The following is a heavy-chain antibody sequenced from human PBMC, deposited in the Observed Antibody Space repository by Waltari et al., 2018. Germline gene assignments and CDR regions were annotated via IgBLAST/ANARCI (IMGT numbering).Heavy chain of an antibody. V-gene: IGHV4-38-2*02. J-gene: IGHJ4*02. CDR3: ARGALTLYYFDY. Sequence: QVQLQESGPGLLKPSETLSLTCNVSGYSISSGYYWGWIRQSPGKGLEWIGSVYHNGNPYYKPSLKGRVTISLDPSKNKFSLELSSVTAADTAVYYCARGALTLYYFDYWGQGTLVTVSS. CDR2: VYHNGNP. CDR1: GYSISSGYY. D-gene: IGHD3-9*01.